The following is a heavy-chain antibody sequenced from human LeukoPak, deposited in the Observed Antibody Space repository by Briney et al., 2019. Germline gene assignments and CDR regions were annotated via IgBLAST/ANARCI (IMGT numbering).Heavy chain of an antibody. CDR2: VSGSGGST. D-gene: IGHD3-3*01. Sequence: GGSLRLSCAASGFTFSSYALSWVRQAPGKGLEWVSAVSGSGGSTYYADSVKGRFTISRDNSKNTLYLQMNSLRAEDTAVYYCAKVRFLEWLPYYYYGMDVWGQGTTVTVSS. CDR3: AKVRFLEWLPYYYYGMDV. J-gene: IGHJ6*02. CDR1: GFTFSSYA. V-gene: IGHV3-23*01.